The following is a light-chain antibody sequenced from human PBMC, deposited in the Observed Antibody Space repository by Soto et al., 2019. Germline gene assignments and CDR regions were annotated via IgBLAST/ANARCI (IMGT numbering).Light chain of an antibody. CDR2: AVS. CDR1: SSDVGGSNY. J-gene: IGLJ1*01. V-gene: IGLV2-14*03. Sequence: QSALTQPASVSGSPGQSITISCTGTSSDVGGSNYVSWYQQHPGKAPKLMIYAVSNRPSGVSNRFSGSKSGNTASLTISGLQAEDEPDYYCGSYSSSSTLYVFGTGTKLTVL. CDR3: GSYSSSSTLYV.